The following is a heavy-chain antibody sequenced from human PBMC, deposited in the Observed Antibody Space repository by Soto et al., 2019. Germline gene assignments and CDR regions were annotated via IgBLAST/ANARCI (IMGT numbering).Heavy chain of an antibody. CDR3: ARDLGYCGSGTCYREWFDP. CDR1: GYTFTTHG. CDR2: VRGDNGHT. D-gene: IGHD2-15*01. V-gene: IGHV1-18*01. J-gene: IGHJ5*02. Sequence: QVQLVQSGAEVKKPGASVKVSCKASGYTFTTHGISWVRQVPGQGLEWMGWVRGDNGHTNYAQSLQGRVTMTTDTSTNTAYMELRSLRSDDTAVYYCARDLGYCGSGTCYREWFDPWGQGTLVTVSS.